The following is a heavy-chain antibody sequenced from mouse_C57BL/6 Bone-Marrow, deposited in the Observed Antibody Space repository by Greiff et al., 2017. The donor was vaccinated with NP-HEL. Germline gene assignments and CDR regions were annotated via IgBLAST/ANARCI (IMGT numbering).Heavy chain of an antibody. J-gene: IGHJ2*01. Sequence: DVKLQESGGGLVQPGGSMKLSCVASGFTFSNYWMNWVRQSPEKGLEWVAQIRLKSDNYATHYAESVKGRFTISRDDSKSSVYLQMNNLRAEDTGIYYCTFYYNNYPYYFDYWGQGTTLTVSS. CDR2: IRLKSDNYAT. CDR3: TFYYNNYPYYFDY. D-gene: IGHD2-5*01. CDR1: GFTFSNYW. V-gene: IGHV6-3*01.